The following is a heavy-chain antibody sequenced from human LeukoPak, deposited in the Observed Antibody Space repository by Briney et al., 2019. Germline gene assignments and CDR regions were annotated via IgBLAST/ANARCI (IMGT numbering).Heavy chain of an antibody. CDR1: GFTFVNYW. Sequence: QSGGSLRLSCAASGFTFVNYWMSWVRQAPGKGLEWVANIKQDGSEKYYVDSVKGRFTISRDNAKNSLYLEMNSLRAEDTAGYYCARDDSTGYYYLDGWGQGTLVTVSS. D-gene: IGHD3-22*01. CDR2: IKQDGSEK. J-gene: IGHJ4*02. CDR3: ARDDSTGYYYLDG. V-gene: IGHV3-7*05.